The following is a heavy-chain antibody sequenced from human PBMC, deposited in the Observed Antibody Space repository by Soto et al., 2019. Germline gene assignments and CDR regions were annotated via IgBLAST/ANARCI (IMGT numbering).Heavy chain of an antibody. Sequence: GGSLRLSCAASGFTFSSYAMSWVRQAPGKGLEWVSAISGSGGSTYYADSVKGRFTISRDNSKNTLYLQMNSLRAEDTAVYYCAKDIVVVPAAKLDYWGQGTLVTVSS. V-gene: IGHV3-23*01. CDR1: GFTFSSYA. CDR3: AKDIVVVPAAKLDY. J-gene: IGHJ4*02. D-gene: IGHD2-2*01. CDR2: ISGSGGST.